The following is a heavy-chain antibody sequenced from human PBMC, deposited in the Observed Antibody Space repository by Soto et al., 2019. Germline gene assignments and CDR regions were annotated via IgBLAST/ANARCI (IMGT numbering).Heavy chain of an antibody. D-gene: IGHD2-8*01. J-gene: IGHJ6*02. CDR1: GGSISGYY. Sequence: PSETLSLTCTVSGGSISGYYWSWIRQAPGKGLEWIAYIYYSGSTNYNPSLKSRVTISVDMSKNQFSLKLTSVTAADTALYYCARDVTTHGPPPAMDVCGQGTTVTVSS. CDR2: IYYSGST. CDR3: ARDVTTHGPPPAMDV. V-gene: IGHV4-59*01.